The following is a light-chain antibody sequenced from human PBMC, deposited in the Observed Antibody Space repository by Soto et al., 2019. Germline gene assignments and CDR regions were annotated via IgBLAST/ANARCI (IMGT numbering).Light chain of an antibody. CDR3: SSYTSSSTQV. CDR1: SSDVGAYNY. Sequence: QSVLTQPASVSGSPGQSITISCTGTSSDVGAYNYVSWYQQHPGKAPKLMIYEVSNRPSGVSNRFSGSKSSNTASLTISGLQAEDEADYYCSSYTSSSTQVFGTGTKVTVL. J-gene: IGLJ1*01. V-gene: IGLV2-14*01. CDR2: EVS.